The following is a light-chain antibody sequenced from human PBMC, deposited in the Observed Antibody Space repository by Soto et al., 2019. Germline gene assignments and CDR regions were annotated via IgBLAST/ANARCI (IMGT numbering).Light chain of an antibody. CDR3: QQFNTYPG. J-gene: IGKJ4*01. V-gene: IGKV1-13*02. CDR1: QAISSA. CDR2: DAS. Sequence: AIQLTQSPSSLSASVGDRVTIPCRASQAISSALAWYQQKPGKAPKLLIYDASSLASGVPSRFTGSGSGTDFTLTISGLRPEDFATYYCQQFNTYPGFGGGTKVEIK.